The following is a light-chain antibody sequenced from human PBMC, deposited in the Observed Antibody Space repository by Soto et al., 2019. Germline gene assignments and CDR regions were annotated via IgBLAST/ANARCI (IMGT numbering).Light chain of an antibody. CDR3: QQYGSSPAFP. CDR1: QSVSSFY. V-gene: IGKV3-20*01. Sequence: EIVLTQSPGTLSLSPGERATLSCRASQSVSSFYLAWYQQKPGQAPRLLIYGASSRATGIPDRFSGSGSGKDFTLTISRLEPEDFAVYYCQQYGSSPAFPFGQGTRLEIK. CDR2: GAS. J-gene: IGKJ5*01.